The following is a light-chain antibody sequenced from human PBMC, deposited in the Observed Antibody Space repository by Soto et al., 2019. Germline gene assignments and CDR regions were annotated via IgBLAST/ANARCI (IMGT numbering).Light chain of an antibody. J-gene: IGKJ5*01. CDR2: DAS. CDR1: QFIDRY. V-gene: IGKV3-11*01. Sequence: EIVLTQSPAPLSLSPGERANLSCRASQFIDRYLAWYRQIPGQAPRLLIYDASNRATGIPDRFSGGGSGTDFNLTISSLEPEDFAVYYCQQRSNLPPTFGQGTRLEIK. CDR3: QQRSNLPPT.